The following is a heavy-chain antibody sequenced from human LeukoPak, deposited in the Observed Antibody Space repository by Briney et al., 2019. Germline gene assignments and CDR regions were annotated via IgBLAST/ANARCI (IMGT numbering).Heavy chain of an antibody. D-gene: IGHD3-22*01. V-gene: IGHV1-18*04. CDR2: ISTYNGNT. J-gene: IGHJ4*02. CDR1: GYTFTGYY. Sequence: EASVKVSCKASGYTFTGYYMHWVRQAPGQGLEWMGWISTYNGNTNYAQKLQGRVTMTTDTSTSTVYMELRSLRSDDTAVYYCARESSGYDSSGYYYRNLDYWGQGTLVTVSS. CDR3: ARESSGYDSSGYYYRNLDY.